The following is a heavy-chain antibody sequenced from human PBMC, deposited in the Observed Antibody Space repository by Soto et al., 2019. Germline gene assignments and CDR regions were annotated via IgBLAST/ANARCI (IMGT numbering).Heavy chain of an antibody. CDR3: ARAMTTVTTAHYYYYGMDV. V-gene: IGHV1-3*01. CDR2: INAGNGNT. J-gene: IGHJ6*02. D-gene: IGHD4-17*01. Sequence: ASVKVSCKASGYTFTSCAMHWVRQAPGQRLEWMGWINAGNGNTKYSQKFQGRVTITRDTSASTAYMELSSLRSEDTAVYYCARAMTTVTTAHYYYYGMDVWGQGTTVTVSS. CDR1: GYTFTSCA.